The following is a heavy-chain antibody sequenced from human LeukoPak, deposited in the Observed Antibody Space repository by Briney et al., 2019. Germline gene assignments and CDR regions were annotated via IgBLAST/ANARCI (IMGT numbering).Heavy chain of an antibody. D-gene: IGHD3-22*01. CDR2: MNPNSGNT. CDR1: GYTFTSYD. CDR3: ARGQYYYDSSGYWPFDY. Sequence: ASVKVSCKASGYTFTSYDINWVRQATGQGLEWMGWMNPNSGNTGYAQKFQGRVTMTRNTSISTAYMELSSLRSEDTAVYYCARGQYYYDSSGYWPFDYWGQGTLVTVSS. J-gene: IGHJ4*02. V-gene: IGHV1-8*01.